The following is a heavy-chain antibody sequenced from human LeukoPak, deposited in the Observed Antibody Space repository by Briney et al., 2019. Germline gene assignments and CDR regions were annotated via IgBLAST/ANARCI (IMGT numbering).Heavy chain of an antibody. V-gene: IGHV3-74*01. CDR3: AKGGSYTIDY. CDR2: INSDGSST. CDR1: GFTFSNYW. J-gene: IGHJ4*02. Sequence: GGSLRLSCGASGFTFSNYWMHWVRQAPGKRLEWVSRINSDGSSTSYADSVKGRFTISRDNAKNTLHLQMNSLTVEDTAVYYCAKGGSYTIDYWGQGILVSVSS. D-gene: IGHD1-26*01.